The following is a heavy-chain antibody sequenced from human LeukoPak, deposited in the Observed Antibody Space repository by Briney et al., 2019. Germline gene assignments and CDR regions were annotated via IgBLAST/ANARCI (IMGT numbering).Heavy chain of an antibody. J-gene: IGHJ4*02. CDR3: ARASGIAVTPFDY. D-gene: IGHD6-19*01. V-gene: IGHV4-31*03. CDR2: IYFSGRT. CDR1: GGSLSRGGYY. Sequence: NPSETLSLTCTVSGGSLSRGGYYWSWIRQHPGKGLEWIGYIYFSGRTYYKPSFKSRVTILVDTPKNQCSRKLSSVTPTDRPGFYCARASGIAVTPFDYWGQGTLVTVSS.